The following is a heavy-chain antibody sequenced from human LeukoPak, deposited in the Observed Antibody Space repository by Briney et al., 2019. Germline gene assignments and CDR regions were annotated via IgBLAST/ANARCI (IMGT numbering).Heavy chain of an antibody. D-gene: IGHD5-18*01. CDR2: FDLVHGDT. V-gene: IGHV1-24*01. J-gene: IGHJ4*02. CDR1: GYRFTELS. Sequence: SVTVSCKVSGYRFTELSRHWVRQAPGKGLEWLGGFDLVHGDTIYAQKFQGRVTMTEDTSTDTSYMELSSLGSEDTAVYFCTAGRAYSLLDFWGQGTLVIVSS. CDR3: TAGRAYSLLDF.